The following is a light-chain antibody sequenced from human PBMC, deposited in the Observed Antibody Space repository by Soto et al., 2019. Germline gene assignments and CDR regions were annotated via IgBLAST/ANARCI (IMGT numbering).Light chain of an antibody. CDR2: WAS. CDR1: QSVFYIFNNNNY. V-gene: IGKV4-1*01. Sequence: DIVMTQSPDSLAVSLGERVTINCKSSQSVFYIFNNNNYLAWYQQKPGQPPKLLIYWASTREFGVPDRFSGSGSGTDFTLTISSLQAEDVAVYYCQHYYSAPGTFGQGTKVDIK. CDR3: QHYYSAPGT. J-gene: IGKJ1*01.